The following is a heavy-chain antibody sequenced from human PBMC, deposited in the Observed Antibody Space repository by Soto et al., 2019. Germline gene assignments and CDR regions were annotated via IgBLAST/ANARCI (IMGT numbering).Heavy chain of an antibody. Sequence: ASVKVSCTASGYTFTSYGISWVRQAPGQGLEWMGWISAYNGNTNYAQKLQGRVTMTTDTSTSTAYMELRSLRSDDTAVYYCARGLNYKYYYDSSGYSYFDYWGQGTLVTVSS. D-gene: IGHD3-22*01. CDR2: ISAYNGNT. J-gene: IGHJ4*02. CDR1: GYTFTSYG. V-gene: IGHV1-18*01. CDR3: ARGLNYKYYYDSSGYSYFDY.